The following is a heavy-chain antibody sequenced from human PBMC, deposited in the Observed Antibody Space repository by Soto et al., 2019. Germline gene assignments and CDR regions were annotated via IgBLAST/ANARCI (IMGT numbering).Heavy chain of an antibody. CDR3: ATTVTTGWYFDL. V-gene: IGHV4-31*03. J-gene: IGHJ2*01. CDR2: IYYSGST. Sequence: QVQLQESGPGLVKPSQTLSLTCTVSGGSISSGGYYWSWIRQHPGKGLEWIGYIYYSGSTYYNPSLKSRVTISVDTSKNQCSLKLSAVTAADTAVYYCATTVTTGWYFDLWGRGTLVTVSS. D-gene: IGHD4-17*01. CDR1: GGSISSGGYY.